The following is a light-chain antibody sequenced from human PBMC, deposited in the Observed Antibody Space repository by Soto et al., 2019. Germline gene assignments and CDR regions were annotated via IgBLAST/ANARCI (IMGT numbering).Light chain of an antibody. CDR2: GNN. J-gene: IGLJ1*01. CDR1: SSSIGAGYD. CDR3: QSYDSYLSHFYV. Sequence: QSALTQPPSVSGAPGQGVTISCTGSSSSIGAGYDVHWYQQVPGTAPKLLIYGNNNRPSGVPDRFSGSKSGTSASLAITGLQAEDEADYYCQSYDSYLSHFYVFGTGTKV. V-gene: IGLV1-40*01.